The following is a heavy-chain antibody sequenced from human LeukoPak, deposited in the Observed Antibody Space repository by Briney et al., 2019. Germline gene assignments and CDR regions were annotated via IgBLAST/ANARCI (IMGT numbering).Heavy chain of an antibody. J-gene: IGHJ4*02. CDR3: AKFSLRGATNLDY. CDR2: IGGSGTRT. D-gene: IGHD1-26*01. Sequence: GGSLRLSCSASGFTFTTYGMNWVRQAPGKGLEWVSGIGGSGTRTYYADSVKGRFTISRDNSKNTLYLQMNSLRAEDTAVYYCAKFSLRGATNLDYWGQGTLVTVSS. V-gene: IGHV3-23*01. CDR1: GFTFTTYG.